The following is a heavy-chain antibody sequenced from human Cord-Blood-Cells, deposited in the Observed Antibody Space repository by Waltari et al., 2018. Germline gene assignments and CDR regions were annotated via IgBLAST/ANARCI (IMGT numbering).Heavy chain of an antibody. CDR1: GYTFTSYD. Sequence: QVQLVQSGAEVKKPGASVKVSCKASGYTFTSYDINWVRQATGQGLEWMGGITANSDKTGDARKVQGRVTMTRNTSISTAYMEGSSLGSEDTAVYYCARGARGYSGYDWYFDLWGRGTLVTVSS. CDR3: ARGARGYSGYDWYFDL. J-gene: IGHJ2*01. CDR2: ITANSDKT. V-gene: IGHV1-8*01. D-gene: IGHD5-12*01.